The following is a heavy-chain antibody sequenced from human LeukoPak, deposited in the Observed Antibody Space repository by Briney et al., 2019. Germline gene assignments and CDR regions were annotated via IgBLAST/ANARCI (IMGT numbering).Heavy chain of an antibody. Sequence: PGGSLRLPCAASGFTFSSYEMNWVRQAPGKGLEWVSYISSSGSTIYYADSVKGRFTISRDNAKNSLYLQMNSLRVEDTAVYYCARSAGTWFDPWGQGTLVTVSS. D-gene: IGHD1-1*01. CDR2: ISSSGSTI. CDR3: ARSAGTWFDP. CDR1: GFTFSSYE. J-gene: IGHJ5*02. V-gene: IGHV3-48*03.